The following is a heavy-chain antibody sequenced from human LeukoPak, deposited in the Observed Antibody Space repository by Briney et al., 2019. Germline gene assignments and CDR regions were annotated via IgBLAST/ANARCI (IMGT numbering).Heavy chain of an antibody. J-gene: IGHJ4*02. V-gene: IGHV3-30*18. CDR1: GFTFSSYG. CDR2: ISYDGSNK. D-gene: IGHD2-21*02. CDR3: AKDGVYCGGDCYSGYFDY. Sequence: GGSLRLSCAASGFTFSSYGMHWVRQAPGKGLEWVAVISYDGSNKYYADSVKGRFTISRDNSKNTLYLQMNSLRAEDTAAYYCAKDGVYCGGDCYSGYFDYWGQGTLVTVSS.